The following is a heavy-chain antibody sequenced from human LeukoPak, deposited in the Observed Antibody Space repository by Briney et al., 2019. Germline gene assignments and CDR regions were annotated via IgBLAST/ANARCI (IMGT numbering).Heavy chain of an antibody. Sequence: SETLSLTCTVSGGSISSGDYYWSWIRQPPGKGLEWIGYIYYSGSTYYNPSLKSRVTISVDTSKNQFPLKLSSVTAADTAVYYCARDRYDILTGYYYDYWGQGTLVTVSS. CDR2: IYYSGST. D-gene: IGHD3-9*01. J-gene: IGHJ4*02. CDR1: GGSISSGDYY. V-gene: IGHV4-30-4*01. CDR3: ARDRYDILTGYYYDY.